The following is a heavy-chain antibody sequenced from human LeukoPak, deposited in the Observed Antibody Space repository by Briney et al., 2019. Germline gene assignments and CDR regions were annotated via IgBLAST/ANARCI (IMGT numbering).Heavy chain of an antibody. CDR3: ASCTPNTGFCNY. J-gene: IGHJ4*02. CDR2: ISGTGENT. CDR1: GFTFSNYA. D-gene: IGHD2-2*03. Sequence: GGSLRLSCAASGFTFSNYAMSWVRQAPGEGLECVSVISGTGENTYDADSVKGRFTISRDNSKNTVYLQMNSLRAEDTALYYCASCTPNTGFCNYWGQGTLVTVSS. V-gene: IGHV3-23*01.